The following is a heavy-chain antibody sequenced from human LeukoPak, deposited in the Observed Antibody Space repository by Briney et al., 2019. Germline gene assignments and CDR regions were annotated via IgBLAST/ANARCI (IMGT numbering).Heavy chain of an antibody. J-gene: IGHJ6*03. Sequence: SETLSLTCTVSGGSISSYYWSWIRQPPGKGLEWIGYIYYSGSTNYNPSLKSRLTISVDTSKNQFSLKLSSVTAADTAVYYCARSADRVVRGAPPYYYYYVDVWGKGTTVTVSS. CDR1: GGSISSYY. CDR2: IYYSGST. V-gene: IGHV4-59*01. D-gene: IGHD3-10*01. CDR3: ARSADRVVRGAPPYYYYYVDV.